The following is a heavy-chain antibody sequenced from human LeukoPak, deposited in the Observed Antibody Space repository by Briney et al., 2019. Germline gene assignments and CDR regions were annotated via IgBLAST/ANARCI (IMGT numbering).Heavy chain of an antibody. J-gene: IGHJ4*02. CDR1: GFTFSSYA. V-gene: IGHV3-23*01. D-gene: IGHD3-9*01. Sequence: GGSLRLSCAASGFTFSSYAMHWVRQAPGKGLEWVSVISGSDGTTYYADSVKGRFTISRDNSKNTLYLQMNSLRAEDTAVYYCAKVVKYVLTGYCNDYWGQGTLVTVSS. CDR3: AKVVKYVLTGYCNDY. CDR2: ISGSDGTT.